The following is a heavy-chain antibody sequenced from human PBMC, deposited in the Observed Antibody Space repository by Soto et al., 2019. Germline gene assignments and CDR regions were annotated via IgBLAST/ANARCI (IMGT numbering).Heavy chain of an antibody. CDR2: TSSSGTSF. CDR3: ATETWYHFES. J-gene: IGHJ4*02. D-gene: IGHD6-13*01. CDR1: GFTFSNYY. Sequence: GGSLRLSCAASGFTFSNYYMTWIRQAPGKGLEWVSTTSSSGTSFSHSDSVKGRFTISRDNAKNSLYLQMDGLRAEDTAVYYCATETWYHFESWGQGTLVTVSS. V-gene: IGHV3-11*01.